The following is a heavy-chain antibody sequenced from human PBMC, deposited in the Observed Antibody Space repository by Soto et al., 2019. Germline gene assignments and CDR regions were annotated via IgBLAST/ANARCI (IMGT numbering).Heavy chain of an antibody. D-gene: IGHD1-20*01. CDR2: ISSSSSTI. Sequence: GGSLRLSCAASGFTFSSYSMNWVRQAPGKGLEWVSYISSSSSTIYYADSVKGRFTISRDNAKNSLYLQMNSLRAEDTAVYYCARVGITGTVWGYYYYYYMDVWGKGTTVTVSS. CDR1: GFTFSSYS. V-gene: IGHV3-48*01. CDR3: ARVGITGTVWGYYYYYYMDV. J-gene: IGHJ6*03.